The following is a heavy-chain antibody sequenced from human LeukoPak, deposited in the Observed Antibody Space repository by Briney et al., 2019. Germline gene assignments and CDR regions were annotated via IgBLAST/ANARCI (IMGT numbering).Heavy chain of an antibody. J-gene: IGHJ4*02. CDR2: INSDGSWT. CDR1: GNYW. V-gene: IGHV3-74*01. Sequence: PGGSLRLSCAASGNYWMHWVRQAPGKGLLWVSHINSDGSWTTYAGSVKGRFTISKDNAKNTVYLQMNNLRAEDTAVYYCVSFYETYWGRGTLVTVSS. D-gene: IGHD2-2*01. CDR3: VSFYETY.